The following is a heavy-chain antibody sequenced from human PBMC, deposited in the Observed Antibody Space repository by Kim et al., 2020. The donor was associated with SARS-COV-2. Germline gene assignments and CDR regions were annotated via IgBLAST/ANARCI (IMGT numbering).Heavy chain of an antibody. CDR2: INAGNGNT. J-gene: IGHJ6*02. V-gene: IGHV1-3*01. CDR3: ARGGTVTTSSHYYYYGMDV. Sequence: ASVKVSCKASGYTFTSYAMHWVRQAPGQRLEWMGWINAGNGNTKYSQKFQGRVTITRDTSASTAYMELCSLRAEDTAVYYCARGGTVTTSSHYYYYGMDVWGQGTTVTVSS. D-gene: IGHD4-4*01. CDR1: GYTFTSYA.